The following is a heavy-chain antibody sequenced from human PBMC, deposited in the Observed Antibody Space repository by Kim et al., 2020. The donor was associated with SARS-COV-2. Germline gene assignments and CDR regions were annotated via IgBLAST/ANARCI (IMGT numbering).Heavy chain of an antibody. CDR2: SGRT. CDR3: ARVFRGMDV. J-gene: IGHJ6*02. Sequence: SGRTDYNPSHKSRVTISVDTSKNQFSLKLNSMTAADAGVYYCARVFRGMDVWGQGTTVIVSS. V-gene: IGHV4-39*07. D-gene: IGHD3-10*02.